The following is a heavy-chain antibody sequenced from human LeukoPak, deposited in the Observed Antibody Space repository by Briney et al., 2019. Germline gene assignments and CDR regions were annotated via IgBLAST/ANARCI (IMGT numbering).Heavy chain of an antibody. D-gene: IGHD3-10*01. Sequence: ASVKVSCKTSGYTFTNYDINWVRQATGQGLEWMGWMNPNSGDTGYAHKFQGRVTMTANTSINTAYMELSSLRSEDTAVYYCARVHYYDSGGSNWFDPWGQGTLVTVSS. V-gene: IGHV1-8*01. CDR3: ARVHYYDSGGSNWFDP. CDR2: MNPNSGDT. CDR1: GYTFTNYD. J-gene: IGHJ5*02.